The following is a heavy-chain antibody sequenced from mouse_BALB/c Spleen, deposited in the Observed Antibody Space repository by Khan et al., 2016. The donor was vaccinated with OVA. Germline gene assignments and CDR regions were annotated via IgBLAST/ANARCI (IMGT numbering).Heavy chain of an antibody. CDR3: VRDGNYMDY. CDR2: IYHSGSI. J-gene: IGHJ4*01. Sequence: EVQLQESGPDLVKPSQSLSLTCTVTGYSITSGYSWHWIRQFPGNKLEWMGYIYHSGSIKYNPPLKSRFSITRDTSKYLFFLQLNAVTAEDTATYYCVRDGNYMDYWGQGTSVSVSS. CDR1: GYSITSGYS. D-gene: IGHD2-1*01. V-gene: IGHV3-1*02.